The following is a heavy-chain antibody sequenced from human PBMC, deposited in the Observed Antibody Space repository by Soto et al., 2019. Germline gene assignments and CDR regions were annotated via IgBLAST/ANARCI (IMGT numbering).Heavy chain of an antibody. CDR3: AKEIGYCSGWPFDY. V-gene: IGHV3-30*18. CDR2: ISYDGSKK. J-gene: IGHJ4*02. CDR1: GFTFNSYG. D-gene: IGHD6-19*01. Sequence: QVQLVESGGGVVQPGRSLRLSCAASGFTFNSYGMHWVRQAPGKGLEWLAVISYDGSKKYYADSVKGRFTVSRDNSKNTLYLQMNILRTEDTAVYYCAKEIGYCSGWPFDYWGQGTLVTVSS.